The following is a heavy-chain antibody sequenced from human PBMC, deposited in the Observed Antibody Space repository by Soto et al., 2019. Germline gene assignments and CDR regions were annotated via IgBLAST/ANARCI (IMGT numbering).Heavy chain of an antibody. CDR1: GFTFSNYG. V-gene: IGHV3-33*01. CDR2: IWYDGSNK. CDR3: ARGTPGYYYYYMDV. Sequence: QVQLVESGGGVVQPGRSLRLSCAASGFTFSNYGMHWVRQAPGKGLEWVALIWYDGSNKYYADSVKGRLTISRDNSNNTLYLQMNSLRAEDTAVYYCARGTPGYYYYYMDVWGKGTTVTVAS. D-gene: IGHD2-15*01. J-gene: IGHJ6*03.